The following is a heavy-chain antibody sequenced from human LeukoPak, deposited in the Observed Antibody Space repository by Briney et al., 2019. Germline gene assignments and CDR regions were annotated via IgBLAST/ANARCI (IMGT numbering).Heavy chain of an antibody. D-gene: IGHD5-24*01. V-gene: IGHV4-34*01. CDR3: ARGRVGGYNDY. Sequence: SETLSLTCAVYGGSLSGYYWSWIRQPPGKGLEWIGEINHSGSTNYNPSLKSRVTISVDTSKNQFSLKLSSVTAADTAVYYCARGRVGGYNDYWGRGTLVTVSS. CDR1: GGSLSGYY. J-gene: IGHJ4*02. CDR2: INHSGST.